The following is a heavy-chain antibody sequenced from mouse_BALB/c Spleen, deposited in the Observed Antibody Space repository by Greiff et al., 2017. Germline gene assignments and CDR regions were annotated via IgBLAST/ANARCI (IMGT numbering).Heavy chain of an antibody. D-gene: IGHD1-1*01. CDR3: ARRGDYYGSSSFDY. CDR1: GYTFSSYW. V-gene: IGHV1-9*01. CDR2: ILPGSGST. Sequence: VQLQQSGAELMKPGASVKISCKATGYTFSSYWIEWVKQRPGHGLEWIGEILPGSGSTNYNEKFKGKATFTADTSSNTAYMQLSSLTSEDSAVYYCARRGDYYGSSSFDYWGQGTTLTVSS. J-gene: IGHJ2*01.